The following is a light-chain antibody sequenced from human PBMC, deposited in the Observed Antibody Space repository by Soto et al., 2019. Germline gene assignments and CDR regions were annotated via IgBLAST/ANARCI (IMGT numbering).Light chain of an antibody. CDR3: SSYTSSSTYV. CDR2: EVS. Sequence: QSVLTQPASVSGSPGQSITISCTGTSSDVGGYNYVSWYQQPPGTAPKLLIYEVSNRPSGVPDRFSGSKSGNTASLTISGLQAEDEADYYCSSYTSSSTYVFGSGTKLTVL. J-gene: IGLJ1*01. CDR1: SSDVGGYNY. V-gene: IGLV2-18*02.